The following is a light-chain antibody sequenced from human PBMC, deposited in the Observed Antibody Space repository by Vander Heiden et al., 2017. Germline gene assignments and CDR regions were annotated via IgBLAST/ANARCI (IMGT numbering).Light chain of an antibody. CDR3: CSYAGSYTFAV. CDR2: DVN. CDR1: SSDVGGYNY. Sequence: QSALTQPRSVSGSPGQPVTISCTGTSSDVGGYNYVSWYQQHPGKAPKIMIYDVNKRPSGVPDRFSGSKSGNTASLTISGLQAEDEADYYCCSYAGSYTFAVFGGGTKVTVL. J-gene: IGLJ2*01. V-gene: IGLV2-11*01.